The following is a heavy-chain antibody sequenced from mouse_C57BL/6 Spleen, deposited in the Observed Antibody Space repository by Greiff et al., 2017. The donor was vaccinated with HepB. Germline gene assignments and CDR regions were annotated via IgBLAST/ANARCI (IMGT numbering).Heavy chain of an antibody. CDR1: GYAFSSYW. J-gene: IGHJ2*01. V-gene: IGHV1-80*01. CDR3: ARSAALGRAVFDY. Sequence: VQLQQSGAELVKPGASVKISCKASGYAFSSYWMNWVKQRPGKGLEWIGQIYPGDGDTNYNGKFKGKATLTADKSSSTAYMQLSSLTSEDSAVYFCARSAALGRAVFDYWGQGTTLTVSS. CDR2: IYPGDGDT. D-gene: IGHD4-1*01.